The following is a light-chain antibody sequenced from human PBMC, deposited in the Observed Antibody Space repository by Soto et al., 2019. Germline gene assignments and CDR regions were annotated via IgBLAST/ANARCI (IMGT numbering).Light chain of an antibody. J-gene: IGKJ2*01. CDR2: GAS. Sequence: IVMTQSPATLSVSRGERATLSCRASQSVSSYLAWYQQKPGQAPRLLIYGASTRATGIPARFSGSGSGTEFTLTISSLQSEDFAVYYCQQYNNWPPYTFGQGTKLEIK. CDR1: QSVSSY. V-gene: IGKV3-15*01. CDR3: QQYNNWPPYT.